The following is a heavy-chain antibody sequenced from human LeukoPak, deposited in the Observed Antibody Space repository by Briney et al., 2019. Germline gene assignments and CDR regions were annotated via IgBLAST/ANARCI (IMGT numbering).Heavy chain of an antibody. Sequence: PGGSLRLSCAASGFTFGTYAMHWVRQAPGKGLEWVAFIWPDGSKKYYADSVKGRFAISRENSKNTVYLQMNDLRPEDTALYFCAKISSSAESNFDYWGQGTLLTVSS. CDR2: IWPDGSKK. J-gene: IGHJ4*02. V-gene: IGHV3-30*02. CDR1: GFTFGTYA. D-gene: IGHD6-25*01. CDR3: AKISSSAESNFDY.